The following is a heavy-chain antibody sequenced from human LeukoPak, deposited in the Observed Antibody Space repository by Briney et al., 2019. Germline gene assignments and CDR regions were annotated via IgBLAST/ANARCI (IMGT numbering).Heavy chain of an antibody. CDR1: GGSISSGSYY. Sequence: SETLSLTCTVSGGSISSGSYYWSWIRQPPGKGLEWIGYIYYSGSTYYNPSLKSRVTISVDTSKNQFSLKLSSVTAADTAVYYCARVAYDSSGYYQYYFDYWGQGTLVTVSS. V-gene: IGHV4-30-4*08. J-gene: IGHJ4*02. CDR3: ARVAYDSSGYYQYYFDY. D-gene: IGHD3-22*01. CDR2: IYYSGST.